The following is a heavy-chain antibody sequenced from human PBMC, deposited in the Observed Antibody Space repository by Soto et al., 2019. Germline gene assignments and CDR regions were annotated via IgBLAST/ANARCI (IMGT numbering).Heavy chain of an antibody. Sequence: QVQLVQSGAEVKKPGASVKVSCKASGYTCSSYGITWVRQAPGQGLEWMGWVSGYNGNTNYTQKLQGRVTMTTDTSTRKAYIELRSLRSDDTAVYYCARSLGSSSWPGGYWGQGTLVTVAS. CDR2: VSGYNGNT. CDR3: ARSLGSSSWPGGY. CDR1: GYTCSSYG. D-gene: IGHD6-13*01. J-gene: IGHJ4*02. V-gene: IGHV1-18*01.